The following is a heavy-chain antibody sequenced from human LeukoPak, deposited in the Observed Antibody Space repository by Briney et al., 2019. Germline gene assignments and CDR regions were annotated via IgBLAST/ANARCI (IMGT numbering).Heavy chain of an antibody. V-gene: IGHV3-49*04. CDR1: GFTFGDYA. D-gene: IGHD3-3*01. Sequence: GGSLRLSCTASGFTFGDYAMSWVRQAPGKGLEWVGFIRSKAYGGTTEYAASVKGRFTISRDDSKSIAYLQMNSLKTEDTAVYYCTRRLFGVVIPDGYFDYWGQGTLVTVSS. J-gene: IGHJ4*02. CDR2: IRSKAYGGTT. CDR3: TRRLFGVVIPDGYFDY.